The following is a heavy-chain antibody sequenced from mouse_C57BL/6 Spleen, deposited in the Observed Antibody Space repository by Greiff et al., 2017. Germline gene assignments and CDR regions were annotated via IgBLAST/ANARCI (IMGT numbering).Heavy chain of an antibody. Sequence: VQLQQPGAELVKPGASVKLSCKASGYTFTSYWMHWVKQRPGRGLEWIGKIDPNSGCTKYNEKFKSKATLTVDKPSSTAYLQLRSLTSEYSAVYDCSRWGWGTTAVRYFDYWGQGTTLTVSS. J-gene: IGHJ2*01. D-gene: IGHD1-1*01. CDR2: IDPNSGCT. CDR1: GYTFTSYW. V-gene: IGHV1-72*01. CDR3: SRWGWGTTAVRYFDY.